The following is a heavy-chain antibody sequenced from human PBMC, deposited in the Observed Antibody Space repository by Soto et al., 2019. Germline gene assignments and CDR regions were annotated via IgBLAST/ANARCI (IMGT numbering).Heavy chain of an antibody. J-gene: IGHJ4*02. V-gene: IGHV3-33*01. CDR2: ICYDGVNK. CDR3: VRDSYLPAAGPFYSLHX. D-gene: IGHD2-2*01. CDR1: GFSFSSYA. Sequence: GGSLRLSCAASGFSFSSYAMHWVRQAPGKGLEWVSFICYDGVNKYYAYSVKVRFTISRDNYNNTLYVQMNSLKAEDTAVYYCVRDSYLPAAGPFYSLHXWGPGTLLTVSX.